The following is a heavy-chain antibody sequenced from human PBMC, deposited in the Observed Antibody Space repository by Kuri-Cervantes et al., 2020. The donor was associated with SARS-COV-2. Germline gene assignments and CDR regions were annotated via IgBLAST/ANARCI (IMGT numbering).Heavy chain of an antibody. V-gene: IGHV3-30-3*01. CDR3: ARDYCSSTSRYGYYYMDV. CDR1: GFTFSSYA. CDR2: ISYVGSNK. D-gene: IGHD2-2*01. J-gene: IGHJ6*03. Sequence: LSLTCAASGFTFSSYAMHWVRQAPGKGLEWVAVISYVGSNKYYADSVKGRFTISRDNSENTLYLQMNSLRAEDTAVYYCARDYCSSTSRYGYYYMDVWGKGTTVTVSS.